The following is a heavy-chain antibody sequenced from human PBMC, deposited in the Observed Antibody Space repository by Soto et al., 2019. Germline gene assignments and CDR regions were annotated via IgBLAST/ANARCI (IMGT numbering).Heavy chain of an antibody. CDR1: GGSISSGGYY. V-gene: IGHV4-31*03. J-gene: IGHJ5*02. CDR3: ARDRKYYDSSGYRDNWFDP. CDR2: IYYSGST. D-gene: IGHD3-22*01. Sequence: PSETLSLTCTVSGGSISSGGYYWSWIRQHPGEGLECIGYIYYSGSTYYNPSLKSRVTITVDTSKNQFSLKLSSVTAADTAVYYCARDRKYYDSSGYRDNWFDPWGQGTLVTVSS.